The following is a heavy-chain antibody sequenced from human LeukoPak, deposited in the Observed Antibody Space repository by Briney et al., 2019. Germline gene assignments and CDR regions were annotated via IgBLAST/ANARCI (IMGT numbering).Heavy chain of an antibody. Sequence: PGGSLRLSCAASGFTFRSYSMNWVRQAPGKGREWVSSISSSSSYIYYADSVKGRFTISRDNAKNSLYLQMNSLRAEDTAVYYCARHLRPPTYCGGDCYSHYYYYMDVWGKGTTVTVSS. CDR3: ARHLRPPTYCGGDCYSHYYYYMDV. CDR1: GFTFRSYS. D-gene: IGHD2-21*01. CDR2: ISSSSSYI. J-gene: IGHJ6*03. V-gene: IGHV3-21*01.